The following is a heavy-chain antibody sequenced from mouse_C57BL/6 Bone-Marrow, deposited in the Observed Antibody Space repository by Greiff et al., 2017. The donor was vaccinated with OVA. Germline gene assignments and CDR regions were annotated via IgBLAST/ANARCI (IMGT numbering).Heavy chain of an antibody. D-gene: IGHD2-3*01. CDR2: ISNGGGST. V-gene: IGHV5-12*01. CDR3: ARQMDGYRFAY. J-gene: IGHJ3*01. CDR1: GFTFSDYY. Sequence: EVQLQESGGGLVQPGGSLKLSCAASGFTFSDYYMYWVRQTPEKRLEWVAYISNGGGSTYYPDTVKGRFTISRDNAKNTLYLQMSRLKSEDTAMYYCARQMDGYRFAYWGQGTLVTVSA.